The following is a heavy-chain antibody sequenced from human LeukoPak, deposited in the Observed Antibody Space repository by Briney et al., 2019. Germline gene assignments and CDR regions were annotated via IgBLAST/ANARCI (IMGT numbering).Heavy chain of an antibody. J-gene: IGHJ5*02. D-gene: IGHD1-26*01. CDR3: ARDGSGSYGWFDT. CDR1: GGSIISQY. V-gene: IGHV4-4*07. CDR2: LYSSGST. Sequence: ASETLSLTCTVSGGSIISQYWSWIRQPAGKGLEWIGRLYSSGSTNYNPSLKSRVTMSIDTSKNQFSLKLRSVTAADTAVYYCARDGSGSYGWFDTWGQGILVTVSS.